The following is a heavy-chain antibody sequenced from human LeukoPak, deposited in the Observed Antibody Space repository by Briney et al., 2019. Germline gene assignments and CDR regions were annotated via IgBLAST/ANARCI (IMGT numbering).Heavy chain of an antibody. CDR1: GFTFSNYG. J-gene: IGHJ4*02. V-gene: IGHV3-30*18. CDR3: AKGYTDFDH. Sequence: GTSLRLSCTVSGFTFSNYGMHWVRQAPGKGLEWVAVLSYDGSDKYYKDSVKGRFTISRENSKNTLYLQMNSLRVEDTAVYYCAKGYTDFDHWGQGTLVTVSS. D-gene: IGHD5-18*01. CDR2: LSYDGSDK.